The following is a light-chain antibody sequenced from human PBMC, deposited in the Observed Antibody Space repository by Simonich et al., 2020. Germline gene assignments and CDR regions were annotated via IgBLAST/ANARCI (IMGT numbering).Light chain of an antibody. CDR2: AVS. CDR1: SSDVGGYNY. J-gene: IGLJ3*02. Sequence: QSALTQPPSASGSPGQSVTISCPGTSSDVGGYNYVSWYQQHPGKAPKLMIYAVSKRPSGVPVRVSGSKSGNPASLTVSGLQAEDEADYYCSSYAGSNNLVFGGGTKLTVL. CDR3: SSYAGSNNLV. V-gene: IGLV2-8*01.